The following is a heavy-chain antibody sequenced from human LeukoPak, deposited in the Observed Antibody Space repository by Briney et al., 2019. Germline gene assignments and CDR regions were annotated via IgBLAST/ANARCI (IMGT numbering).Heavy chain of an antibody. D-gene: IGHD3-9*01. CDR2: IYYSGST. Sequence: SETLSLTCTVSGGSISSYYWSWIRQPPGKGLEWIGYIYYSGSTNYNPSLKSRVTISVDTSKNQFSLKLSSVTAADTAVYYCARQTGYSPPLDYWGQGTLVTVSS. CDR3: ARQTGYSPPLDY. J-gene: IGHJ4*02. V-gene: IGHV4-59*01. CDR1: GGSISSYY.